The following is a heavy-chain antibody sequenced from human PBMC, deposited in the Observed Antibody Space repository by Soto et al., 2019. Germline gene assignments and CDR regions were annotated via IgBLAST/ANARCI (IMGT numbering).Heavy chain of an antibody. CDR3: ARPSGSYGVSDAFDI. J-gene: IGHJ3*02. CDR2: ISSSGSTI. D-gene: IGHD1-26*01. CDR1: GFTFSDYY. Sequence: GSLRLSCAASGFTFSDYYMSWIRQAPGKGLEWVSYISSSGSTIYYADSVKGRFTISRDNAKNSLYLKMNSLRAEDTAVYYGARPSGSYGVSDAFDIWGQGTMVTVSS. V-gene: IGHV3-11*01.